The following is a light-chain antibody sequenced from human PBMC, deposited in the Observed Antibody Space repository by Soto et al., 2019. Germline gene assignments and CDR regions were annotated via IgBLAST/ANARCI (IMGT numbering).Light chain of an antibody. CDR1: QSVSSN. CDR2: GAS. V-gene: IGKV3-15*01. J-gene: IGKJ1*01. Sequence: EIVMTHSPATLSVSPGERATLSCRASQSVSSNFAWYQQKPGQAPRLLIYGASTRATGVPARFSGSGSGAEFTLTISSLQSEDFAVYYCQQYNKWPQTFGQGTKVDI. CDR3: QQYNKWPQT.